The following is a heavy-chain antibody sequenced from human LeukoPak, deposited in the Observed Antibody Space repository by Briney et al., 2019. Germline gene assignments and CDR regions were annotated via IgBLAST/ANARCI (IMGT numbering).Heavy chain of an antibody. J-gene: IGHJ4*02. Sequence: GGSLRLSCAASGFSFRSYAMSWVRQAPGKGLEWVSSIRDDESNTYYADSVKGRFTISRDNSKNSLYLQMNSLRDEDTAVYYCATKRSGTYCFDYWGQGTLVTVSS. CDR2: IRDDESNT. CDR3: ATKRSGTYCFDY. V-gene: IGHV3-23*01. CDR1: GFSFRSYA. D-gene: IGHD6-19*01.